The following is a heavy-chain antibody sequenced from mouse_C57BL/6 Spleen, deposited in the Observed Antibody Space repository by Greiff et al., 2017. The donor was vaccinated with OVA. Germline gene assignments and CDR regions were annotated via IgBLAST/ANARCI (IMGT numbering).Heavy chain of an antibody. V-gene: IGHV1-61*01. CDR2: IYPSDSET. CDR1: GYTFTSYW. J-gene: IGHJ1*03. Sequence: QVQLKQPGAELVRPGSSVKLSCKASGYTFTSYWMDWVKQRPGQGLEWIGNIYPSDSETHYNQKFKDKATLTVDKSSSTAYLQLSSLTSEDSAVYYCARKILWYFDVWGTGTTVTVSS. CDR3: ARKILWYFDV.